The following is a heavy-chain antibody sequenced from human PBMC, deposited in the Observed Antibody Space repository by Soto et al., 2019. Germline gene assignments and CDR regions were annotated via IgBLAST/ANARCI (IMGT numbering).Heavy chain of an antibody. V-gene: IGHV4-59*08. D-gene: IGHD1-26*01. J-gene: IGHJ3*02. CDR3: ARGRIVGATSNAFDI. Sequence: SETLSHTFNVSGRSISSYYWSWIRQPPGKGLEWIGYIYYSGSTYYNPSLKSRVTISVDTSKNQFSLKLSSVTAADMAVYYCARGRIVGATSNAFDIWGQGTMVT. CDR2: IYYSGST. CDR1: GRSISSYY.